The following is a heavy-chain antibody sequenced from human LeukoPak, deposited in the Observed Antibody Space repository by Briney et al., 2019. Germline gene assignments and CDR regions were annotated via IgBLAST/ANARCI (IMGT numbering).Heavy chain of an antibody. D-gene: IGHD2-2*01. J-gene: IGHJ5*02. Sequence: SVKVSCKASGGTFSSYAISWVRQAPGQGLEWMGRIIPILGIANYAQKFQGRVTITADKSTSTAYMELSSLRSEDTAVYYCARDPHIVVVPAATWFDPWGQGTLVTVSS. CDR2: IIPILGIA. CDR1: GGTFSSYA. CDR3: ARDPHIVVVPAATWFDP. V-gene: IGHV1-69*04.